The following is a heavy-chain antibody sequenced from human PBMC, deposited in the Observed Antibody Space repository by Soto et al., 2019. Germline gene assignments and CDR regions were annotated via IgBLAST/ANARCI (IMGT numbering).Heavy chain of an antibody. V-gene: IGHV1-69*13. J-gene: IGHJ4*02. D-gene: IGHD3-9*01. CDR3: ARDRHILTGLSY. CDR2: IIPIFGTA. CDR1: GGTFSSYA. Sequence: SVKVSCKASGGTFSSYAISWVRQAPGQGLEWMGGIIPIFGTANYAQKFQGRVTITADESTSTAYMELSSLRSEDTAVYYCARDRHILTGLSYWGQGTLVTVSS.